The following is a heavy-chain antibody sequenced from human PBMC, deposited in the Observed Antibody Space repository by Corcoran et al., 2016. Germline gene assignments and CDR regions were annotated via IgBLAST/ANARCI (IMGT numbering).Heavy chain of an antibody. D-gene: IGHD3-22*01. CDR1: GGTFSSYA. Sequence: QVQLVQSGAEVKKPGSSVKVSCKASGGTFSSYAISWVRQAPGQGLEWMGGIIPIFGTANYAQKFQGRVTITADESTSTAYMELSSLRAEDTAVYDCATSSGYYYFTGGSIDYWGQGTLVTVSS. V-gene: IGHV1-69*01. J-gene: IGHJ4*02. CDR3: ATSSGYYYFTGGSIDY. CDR2: IIPIFGTA.